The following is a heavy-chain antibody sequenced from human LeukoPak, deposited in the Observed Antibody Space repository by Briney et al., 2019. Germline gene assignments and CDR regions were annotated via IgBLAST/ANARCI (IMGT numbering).Heavy chain of an antibody. D-gene: IGHD2-2*02. V-gene: IGHV4-59*01. J-gene: IGHJ3*02. Sequence: SETLSLTCTVSGGSISSYYWSWIRQPPGKGLEWIGYIYYSGSTNYNPSLKSRVTISVDTSKNQFSLKLSSVPAADTAVYYCARVRDIVVVPAAIGAFDIWGQGTMVTVSS. CDR1: GGSISSYY. CDR2: IYYSGST. CDR3: ARVRDIVVVPAAIGAFDI.